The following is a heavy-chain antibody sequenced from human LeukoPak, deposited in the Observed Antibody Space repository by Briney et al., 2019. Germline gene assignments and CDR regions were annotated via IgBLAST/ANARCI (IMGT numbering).Heavy chain of an antibody. CDR2: IRSDGGTI. CDR3: VRETTASGNFFDS. J-gene: IGHJ4*02. CDR1: GFTFSNHW. V-gene: IGHV3-74*01. Sequence: PGGSLRLSCAASGFTFSNHWMHWVRQTPGKGLVWVSRIRSDGGTIDYADSVRGRFTISRDNAKNTLSLQMNSLRAEDTAVYYCVRETTASGNFFDSWGQGTLVTVSS. D-gene: IGHD4-17*01.